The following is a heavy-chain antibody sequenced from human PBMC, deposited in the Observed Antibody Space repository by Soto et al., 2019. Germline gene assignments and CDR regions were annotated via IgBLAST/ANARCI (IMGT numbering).Heavy chain of an antibody. D-gene: IGHD3-10*01. CDR2: INTDGSTT. CDR3: ARGASGNYYLDY. CDR1: GFTFSSYW. V-gene: IGHV3-74*01. J-gene: IGHJ4*02. Sequence: EVQLVESGGNLVQPGGSLRLSCAASGFTFSSYWIHWVRQPPGKGLLWVSRINTDGSTTNYADSVKGRFTISRDNAKNTLYLQMNRLRVEDMAVYYCARGASGNYYLDYWGQGALVTLSS.